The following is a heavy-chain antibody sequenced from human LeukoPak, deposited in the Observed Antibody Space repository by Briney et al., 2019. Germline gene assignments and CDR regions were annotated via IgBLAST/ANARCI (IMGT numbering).Heavy chain of an antibody. CDR2: ISSSSTYT. V-gene: IGHV3-11*06. CDR1: GFTFSDYY. CDR3: ARDSVVGGWSFDY. J-gene: IGHJ4*02. Sequence: GGSLRLSCAASGFTFSDYYMSWIRQAPGKGLEWVSYISSSSTYTNYADSVKGRFTISRDDAKNSLYLQMNSLRAEDTAVYYCARDSVVGGWSFDYWGQGTLVTVSS. D-gene: IGHD4-23*01.